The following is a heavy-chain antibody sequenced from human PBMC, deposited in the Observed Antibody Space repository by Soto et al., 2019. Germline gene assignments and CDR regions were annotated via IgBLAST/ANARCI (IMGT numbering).Heavy chain of an antibody. D-gene: IGHD6-19*01. V-gene: IGHV4-39*01. CDR3: ARRTVNIRTFYSGLKTHCFDD. CDR1: GGSISSSSYY. CDR2: IYYSGST. J-gene: IGHJ4*02. Sequence: SETLSLTCAVSGGSISSSSYYWGWIRQPPGKGLEWIGSIYYSGSTYYTPSLQSRVAISVDTSKNQFSLKLNSVTAADTAVYYCARRTVNIRTFYSGLKTHCFDDRGQGTLVTVSS.